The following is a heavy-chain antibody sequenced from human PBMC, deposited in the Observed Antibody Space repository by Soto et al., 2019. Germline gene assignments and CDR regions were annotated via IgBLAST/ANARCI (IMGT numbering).Heavy chain of an antibody. CDR2: IYYSGST. CDR1: GGSISSSSYY. V-gene: IGHV4-39*01. J-gene: IGHJ4*02. D-gene: IGHD6-13*01. CDR3: ARRPIATHYFDY. Sequence: QLQLQESGPGLVKPSETLSLTCTVSGGSISSSSYYWGWIRQPPGKGLEWIGSIYYSGSTYYNPSLKSRVTISVDTSKNQFSLKLSSVTAADTAVYYCARRPIATHYFDYWGQGTLVTVSS.